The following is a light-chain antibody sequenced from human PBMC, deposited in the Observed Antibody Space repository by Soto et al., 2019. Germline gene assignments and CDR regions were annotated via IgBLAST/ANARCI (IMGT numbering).Light chain of an antibody. CDR2: GAS. CDR1: QSVSSSY. CDR3: QQYHTSPLT. V-gene: IGKV3-20*01. J-gene: IGKJ1*01. Sequence: EIVLTQSPGTLSLSPVGKATFSCRASQSVSSSYIAWYQQKRGQAPRRLIYGASIRATGIPDRFSGSGSGTDFTLTISRLEPEDFALYYCQQYHTSPLTFGQGTKVDIK.